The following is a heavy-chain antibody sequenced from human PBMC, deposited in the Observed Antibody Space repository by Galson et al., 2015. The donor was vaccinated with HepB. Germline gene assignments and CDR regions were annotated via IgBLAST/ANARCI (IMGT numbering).Heavy chain of an antibody. CDR2: ISGRRTYI. Sequence: SLRLSCAASGFNFRNYSMNWVRQAPGKGLEWVSSISGRRTYIYYADSVKGRFTISRDNAKNLLYLQMHTLRAEDTAVYFCARPPVGYNGSGTPLYYFDLWGQGTLVSVSS. D-gene: IGHD3-10*01. CDR3: ARPPVGYNGSGTPLYYFDL. V-gene: IGHV3-21*01. CDR1: GFNFRNYS. J-gene: IGHJ4*02.